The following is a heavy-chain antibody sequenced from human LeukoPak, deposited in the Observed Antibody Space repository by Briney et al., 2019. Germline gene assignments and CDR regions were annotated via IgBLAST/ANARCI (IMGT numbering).Heavy chain of an antibody. V-gene: IGHV4-38-2*02. CDR2: VFHTVIT. CDR1: GYSISSGYY. J-gene: IGHJ6*03. CDR3: ARHGERGYYYYMDV. Sequence: SETLSLTCTVSGYSISSGYYGGWIRQSPGKGLEWIGSVFHTVITYYNPSLTSRLSISVDTSKNQFSLKLSSVTAADTAVYYCARHGERGYYYYMDVWGKGTTVTVSS. D-gene: IGHD1-26*01.